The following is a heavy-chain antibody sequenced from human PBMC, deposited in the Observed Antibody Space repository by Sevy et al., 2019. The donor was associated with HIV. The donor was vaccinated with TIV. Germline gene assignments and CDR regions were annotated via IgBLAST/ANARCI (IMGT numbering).Heavy chain of an antibody. Sequence: GVSLRLSCAASGFTFSSYEMNWVRQAPGKGLEWVSYISNSGSNIYYSDSVKGRFTISRDNAKNSLYLQVNSLRAEDTAVYYCARDLPPSATTVAHFDYWGRGTLVTVSS. CDR2: ISNSGSNI. CDR3: ARDLPPSATTVAHFDY. CDR1: GFTFSSYE. V-gene: IGHV3-48*03. J-gene: IGHJ4*02. D-gene: IGHD4-17*01.